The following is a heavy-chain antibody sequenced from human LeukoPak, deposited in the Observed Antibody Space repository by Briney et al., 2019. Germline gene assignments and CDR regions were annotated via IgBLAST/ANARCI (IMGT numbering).Heavy chain of an antibody. D-gene: IGHD4-17*01. CDR3: ARLYGDYVFDY. J-gene: IGHJ4*02. Sequence: SETLSLTCTVSGGSISSTSYYWGWIRQPPGKGLGWIGSIYYSGDAYYNPSLKSRVTISVDTSKNQFSLKLSSVTAADTAVYYCARLYGDYVFDYWGQGTLVTVSS. V-gene: IGHV4-39*01. CDR2: IYYSGDA. CDR1: GGSISSTSYY.